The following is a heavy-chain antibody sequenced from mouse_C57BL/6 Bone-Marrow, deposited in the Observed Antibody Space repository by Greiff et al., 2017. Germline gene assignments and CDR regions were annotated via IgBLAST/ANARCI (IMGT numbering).Heavy chain of an antibody. D-gene: IGHD1-1*01. CDR2: IWTGGGT. CDR3: ARVEEFYYGGSDGYFDV. J-gene: IGHJ1*03. V-gene: IGHV2-9-1*01. CDR1: GFSLTSYA. Sequence: VQLVESGPGLVAPSQSLSITCTVSGFSLTSYAISWVRQPPGKGLEWLGVIWTGGGTNYNSALKSRLSISKDNSKSQVFLKMNSLQTDDTARYYCARVEEFYYGGSDGYFDVWGTGTTVTVSS.